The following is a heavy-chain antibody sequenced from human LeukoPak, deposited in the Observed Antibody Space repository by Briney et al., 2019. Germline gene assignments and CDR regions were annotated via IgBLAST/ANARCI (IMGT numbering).Heavy chain of an antibody. CDR2: IYYSGTS. Sequence: SETLSPTCTVSGGSISSTTYYWGWIRQPPGKGLEWIANIYYSGTSYYNPSLKSRVTMSVDSSKNQFSLKLSSVTAVDTAVYYCARKGDGYNPFDNWGQGTLVTVSS. CDR3: ARKGDGYNPFDN. V-gene: IGHV4-39*07. D-gene: IGHD5-24*01. J-gene: IGHJ4*02. CDR1: GGSISSTTYY.